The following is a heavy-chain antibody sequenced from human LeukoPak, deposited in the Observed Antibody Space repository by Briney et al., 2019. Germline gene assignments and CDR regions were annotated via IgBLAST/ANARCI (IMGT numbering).Heavy chain of an antibody. J-gene: IGHJ6*02. Sequence: GESLKISCQGSEYTFTSSWIGWVRQMPGKGLEWMGRIDPSDSYTNYSPSFQGHVTISADKSISTAYLQWSSLKASDTAMYYCATSLQLTGSVWGQGTTVTVSS. CDR2: IDPSDSYT. V-gene: IGHV5-10-1*01. CDR3: ATSLQLTGSV. D-gene: IGHD1-20*01. CDR1: EYTFTSSW.